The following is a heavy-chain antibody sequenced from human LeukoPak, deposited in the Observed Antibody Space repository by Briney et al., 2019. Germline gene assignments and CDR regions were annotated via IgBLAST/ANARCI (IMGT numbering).Heavy chain of an antibody. D-gene: IGHD6-19*01. CDR3: TRSRGSGLSDY. CDR2: IRSKAYGGAT. J-gene: IGHJ4*02. Sequence: GGSLRLYGAASGFSFSSYSMNRVGQAPGKGLEWVGIIRSKAYGGATQYAASVKGTFTISRDDSKSIDYLQMSSEKTVDKAVCYCTRSRGSGLSDYWGQGTLVTVSS. V-gene: IGHV3-49*04. CDR1: GFSFSSYS.